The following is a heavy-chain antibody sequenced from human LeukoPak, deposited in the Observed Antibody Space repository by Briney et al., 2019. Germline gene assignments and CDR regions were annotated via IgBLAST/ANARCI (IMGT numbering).Heavy chain of an antibody. J-gene: IGHJ4*02. V-gene: IGHV3-33*06. CDR1: GFTFSSYG. CDR2: IWYDGSNK. CDR3: AKKTITMVRGVVGEGLDY. Sequence: GRSLRLSCAASGFTFSSYGMHWVRQAPGKGLEWVAVIWYDGSNKYYADSVKGRFTISRDNSKNTLYLQMNSLRAEGTAVYYCAKKTITMVRGVVGEGLDYWGQGTLVTVSS. D-gene: IGHD3-10*01.